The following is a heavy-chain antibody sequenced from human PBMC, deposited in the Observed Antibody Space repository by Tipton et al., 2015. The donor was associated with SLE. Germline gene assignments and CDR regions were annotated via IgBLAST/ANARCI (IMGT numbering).Heavy chain of an antibody. Sequence: GSLRLSCAASGFTFSDYYMSWIRQAPGKGLEWVSYISSSSSYTNYADSVKGRFTISRDNAKNSLYLQMNSLRAEDTAVYYCARSGIAVAGTDYWGQGTLVTVSS. CDR1: GFTFSDYY. D-gene: IGHD6-19*01. J-gene: IGHJ4*02. V-gene: IGHV3-11*06. CDR2: ISSSSSYT. CDR3: ARSGIAVAGTDY.